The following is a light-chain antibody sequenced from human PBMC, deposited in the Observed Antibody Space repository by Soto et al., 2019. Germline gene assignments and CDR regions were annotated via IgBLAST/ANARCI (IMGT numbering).Light chain of an antibody. J-gene: IGKJ1*01. CDR1: QSVSSS. CDR3: QQYNNWWT. V-gene: IGKV3-15*01. Sequence: EIVMTQSPATLSVSPGERATLSCRASQSVSSSLAWYQQKPGQAPRLLIYGASTRATGIPARFSVSGSGTEFTLTISSLQYEDFAVYYCQQYNNWWTFGQGTKVEIK. CDR2: GAS.